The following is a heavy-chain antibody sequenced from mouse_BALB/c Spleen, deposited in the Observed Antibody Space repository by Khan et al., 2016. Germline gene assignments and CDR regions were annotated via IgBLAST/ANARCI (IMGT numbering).Heavy chain of an antibody. Sequence: EVQLQESGPDLVKPSQSLSLTCTVTGYSITSDYSWHWIRQFPGNKLEWMAYIHYSGSTNYTPSLKSRISITRDTSKNQFFLQLNSVTTEDTASYYCGCFGNYFDYWGQGTTLTVSS. CDR2: IHYSGST. J-gene: IGHJ2*01. V-gene: IGHV3-1*02. CDR3: GCFGNYFDY. CDR1: GYSITSDYS. D-gene: IGHD1-1*02.